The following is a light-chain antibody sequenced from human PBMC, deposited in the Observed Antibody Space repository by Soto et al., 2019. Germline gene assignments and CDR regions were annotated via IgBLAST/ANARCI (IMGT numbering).Light chain of an antibody. CDR3: QQAKSFPASGT. J-gene: IGKJ4*01. Sequence: DIQMTQSPSSVSASVGDRVTITCRASQDISTWLAWYQQKPGKAPKLLIYAASGLESGVPARFSGSGSGTDFTLIINNLQPEDFATYYCQQAKSFPASGTFGGGTKVDFK. CDR1: QDISTW. CDR2: AAS. V-gene: IGKV1D-12*01.